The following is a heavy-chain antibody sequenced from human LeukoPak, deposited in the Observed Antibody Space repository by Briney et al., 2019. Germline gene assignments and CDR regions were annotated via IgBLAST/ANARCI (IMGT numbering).Heavy chain of an antibody. CDR3: ARHFSKAAGQPGCLDY. J-gene: IGHJ4*02. Sequence: PSETLSLTRTVSDGTNRSNSYYSGWIRQPPGKGLEWIGSIYYSGSTYYNPSLKSRVTISVDPSKNQFSLKLSSVTAADTAVYYCARHFSKAAGQPGCLDYWGQGTLVTVSS. CDR2: IYYSGST. V-gene: IGHV4-39*01. D-gene: IGHD6-25*01. CDR1: DGTNRSNSYY.